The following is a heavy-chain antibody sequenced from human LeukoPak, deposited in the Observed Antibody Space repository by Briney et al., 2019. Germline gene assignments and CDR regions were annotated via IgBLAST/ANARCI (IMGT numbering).Heavy chain of an antibody. CDR1: GGSISSSSYY. Sequence: SETLSLTCTVSGGSISSSSYYWSWIRQPAGKGLEWIGRIYTSGSTNYNPSLKSRVTISVDTSKNQSSLKLSSVTAADTAVYYCARGGARAGYYYYMDVWGKGTTVTVSS. CDR3: ARGGARAGYYYYMDV. V-gene: IGHV4-61*02. CDR2: IYTSGST. D-gene: IGHD3-16*01. J-gene: IGHJ6*03.